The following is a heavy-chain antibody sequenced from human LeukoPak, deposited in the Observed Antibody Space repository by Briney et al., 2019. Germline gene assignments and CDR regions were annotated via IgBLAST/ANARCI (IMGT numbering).Heavy chain of an antibody. CDR1: GYTFASYG. Sequence: GASVKVSCKASGYTFASYGISWVRQAPGQGLEWMGWISAYNGNTNYAQKLQGRVTMTTDTSTSTAYMELRSLRSDDTAVYYCARASIAESYYYYYMDVWGKGTTVTISS. J-gene: IGHJ6*03. D-gene: IGHD2-15*01. V-gene: IGHV1-18*01. CDR3: ARASIAESYYYYYMDV. CDR2: ISAYNGNT.